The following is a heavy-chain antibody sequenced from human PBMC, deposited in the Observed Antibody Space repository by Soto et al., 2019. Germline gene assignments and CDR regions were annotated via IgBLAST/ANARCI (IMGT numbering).Heavy chain of an antibody. V-gene: IGHV3-48*01. CDR2: ISSSSSTI. CDR1: GFTFSSYS. Sequence: GGSLRLSCAASGFTFSSYSMNWVRQAPGKGLEWVSYISSSSSTIYYADSVKGRFTISRDNAKNSLYPQMNSLRAEDTAVYYCARRQGYTIFGRYYYYYMDVWGKGTTVTVSS. D-gene: IGHD3-3*01. J-gene: IGHJ6*03. CDR3: ARRQGYTIFGRYYYYYMDV.